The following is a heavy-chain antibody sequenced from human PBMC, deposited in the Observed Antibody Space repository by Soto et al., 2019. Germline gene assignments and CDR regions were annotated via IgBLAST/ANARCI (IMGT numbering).Heavy chain of an antibody. CDR2: IYHSGRT. Sequence: QVQLQESGPGLVKPSGTLSLTCAVSGGSISSSNWWSWVRQPPGKVLEWIGEIYHSGRTNYNPSLKRRVPLSVEKSKILFSLKLTSVTAADTAVYYCARVGCSGGTCYSEKYYFDYWGQGTLVTVSS. V-gene: IGHV4-4*02. D-gene: IGHD2-15*01. J-gene: IGHJ4*02. CDR1: GGSISSSNW. CDR3: ARVGCSGGTCYSEKYYFDY.